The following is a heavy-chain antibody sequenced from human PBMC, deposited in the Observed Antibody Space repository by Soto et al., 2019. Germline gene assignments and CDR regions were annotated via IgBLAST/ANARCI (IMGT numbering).Heavy chain of an antibody. CDR1: GYTFTGYY. Sequence: ASVKVSCKASGYTFTGYYMHWVRQAPGQGLEWMGWINPNSGGTNYAQKFQGWVTMTRDTSISTAYMELSRLRSDDTAVYYCARGCLYYYYCDSSGKYGMDVWGQGTTVTVSS. D-gene: IGHD3-22*01. CDR2: INPNSGGT. V-gene: IGHV1-2*04. J-gene: IGHJ6*02. CDR3: ARGCLYYYYCDSSGKYGMDV.